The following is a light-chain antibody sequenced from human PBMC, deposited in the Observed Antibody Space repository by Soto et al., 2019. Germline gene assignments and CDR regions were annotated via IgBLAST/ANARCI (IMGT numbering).Light chain of an antibody. Sequence: ERIMTQSPATLSVSPGESATLSCRASQSVSSNLAWYQQKPGQAPRLLIFDASTRATGTPPRFSGSGSGTEFTLTISSLQPDDFATYYCQQYNDYPWTFGQGTKVDTK. CDR2: DAS. V-gene: IGKV3-15*01. CDR1: QSVSSN. CDR3: QQYNDYPWT. J-gene: IGKJ1*01.